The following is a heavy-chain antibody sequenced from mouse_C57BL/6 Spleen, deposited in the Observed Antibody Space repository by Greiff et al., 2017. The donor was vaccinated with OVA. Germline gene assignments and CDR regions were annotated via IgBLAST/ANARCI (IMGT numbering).Heavy chain of an antibody. CDR1: GYTFTSYW. V-gene: IGHV1-53*01. CDR2: INPCNGGT. J-gene: IGHJ3*01. Sequence: QVQLQQPGTELVKPGASVKLSCKASGYTFTSYWMHWVKQRPGQGLEWIGNINPCNGGTNYNEMFKSKATLTVDKSSSTAYMQLSSLTSEDSAVYYCAREVTTKAWFDYWGQGTLVTVSA. CDR3: AREVTTKAWFDY. D-gene: IGHD2-5*01.